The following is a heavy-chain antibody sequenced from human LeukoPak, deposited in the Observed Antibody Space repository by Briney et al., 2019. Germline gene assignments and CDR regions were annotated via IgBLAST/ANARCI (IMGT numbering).Heavy chain of an antibody. J-gene: IGHJ3*02. Sequence: GGSLRLSCAASGFTVSSNYMSWVRQAPGKGLEWVSVIYSGGSTHYADSVKGRFTISRDNSKNTLYLQMNSLRAEDTAVYYCARAPSNTDAFDIWGQGTMVTVSS. V-gene: IGHV3-66*01. CDR2: IYSGGST. CDR1: GFTVSSNY. CDR3: ARAPSNTDAFDI.